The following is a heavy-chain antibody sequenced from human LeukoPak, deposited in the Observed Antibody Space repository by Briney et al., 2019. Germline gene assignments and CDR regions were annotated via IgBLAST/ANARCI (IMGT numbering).Heavy chain of an antibody. J-gene: IGHJ3*02. D-gene: IGHD3-22*01. Sequence: GRSLRLSCAASGFSFEDYAMHWVRQAPGKGLEWVSGISWNSGRIAYADSMKGRFTISRDNAKNSLYLQMNSLRIEDTALYYCAKDLVRGSSGYDAFDIWGQGTTVTVSS. V-gene: IGHV3-9*01. CDR3: AKDLVRGSSGYDAFDI. CDR1: GFSFEDYA. CDR2: ISWNSGRI.